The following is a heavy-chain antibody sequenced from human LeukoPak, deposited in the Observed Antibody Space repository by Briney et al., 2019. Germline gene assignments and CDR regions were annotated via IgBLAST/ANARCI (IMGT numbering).Heavy chain of an antibody. D-gene: IGHD1-26*01. CDR3: ARYRFVVGATDSFDI. CDR2: ISFDGSNK. CDR1: GFTFSDHA. Sequence: GGSLRLSCEASGFTFSDHAMRWVRQSPGKGLEWVAAISFDGSNKFYADSVKGRFTISRDNAKNSLYLQMNSLRAEDTALYYCARYRFVVGATDSFDIWGQGTMVTVSS. V-gene: IGHV3-30*07. J-gene: IGHJ3*02.